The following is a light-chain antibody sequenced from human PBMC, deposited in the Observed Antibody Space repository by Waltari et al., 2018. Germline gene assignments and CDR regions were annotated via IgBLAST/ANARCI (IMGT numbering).Light chain of an antibody. Sequence: EIVLTQSPATLSLSPGERATLSCRASQSFRSYLAWYQQKPGQAPRLLLYDTSNRASGIPARFSGSWSGTDFSLSISSLEPEDFAVYYCQQRHNWPLTFGGGTKVEIK. J-gene: IGKJ4*01. CDR3: QQRHNWPLT. CDR1: QSFRSY. V-gene: IGKV3-11*01. CDR2: DTS.